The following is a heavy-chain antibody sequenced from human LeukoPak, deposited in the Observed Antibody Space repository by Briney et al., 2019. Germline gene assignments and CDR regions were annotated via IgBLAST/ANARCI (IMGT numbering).Heavy chain of an antibody. CDR2: IYYSGST. D-gene: IGHD6-13*01. CDR1: GYSISSGYY. Sequence: SETLSLTCSVSGYSISSGYYWGWIRPPPGKGLEWIGSIYYSGSTYYNPSLKSRVTISVDTSKNQFSLKPSSVTAADTAVYHCAREDSSNTPNDAFDIWGQGTMVTVSS. J-gene: IGHJ3*02. V-gene: IGHV4-38-2*02. CDR3: AREDSSNTPNDAFDI.